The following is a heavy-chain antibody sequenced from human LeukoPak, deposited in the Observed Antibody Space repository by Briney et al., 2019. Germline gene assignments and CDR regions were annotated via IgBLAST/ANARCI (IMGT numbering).Heavy chain of an antibody. J-gene: IGHJ4*02. CDR1: GFTFSSYG. CDR2: IRYDGSSE. V-gene: IGHV3-30*02. D-gene: IGHD3-10*01. Sequence: PGGSLRLSCTASGFTFSSYGIHWVRQAPGKGLEWVAFIRYDGSSEYYIDSVKGRFTISRDNSKNTLYLQMNSLRAEDTAVYYCARDGGLYSMVRGADYNCFDYWGQGTRVTVSS. CDR3: ARDGGLYSMVRGADYNCFDY.